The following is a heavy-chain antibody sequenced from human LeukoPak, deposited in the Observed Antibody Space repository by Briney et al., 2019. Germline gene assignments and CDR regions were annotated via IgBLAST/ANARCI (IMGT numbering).Heavy chain of an antibody. Sequence: PSEPLSLTCTVSGGSISSSSYYWGWIRQPPGKGLEWIGSIYYSGSTYYNPSLKSRVTISVATSKNQFSLKLSSVTAADTAVYYCASRMYSSSSRLNFDYWGQGTLVTVSS. CDR1: GGSISSSSYY. J-gene: IGHJ4*02. CDR3: ASRMYSSSSRLNFDY. CDR2: IYYSGST. V-gene: IGHV4-39*01. D-gene: IGHD6-6*01.